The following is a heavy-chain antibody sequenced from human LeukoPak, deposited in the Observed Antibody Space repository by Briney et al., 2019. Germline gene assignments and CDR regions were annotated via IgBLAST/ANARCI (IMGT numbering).Heavy chain of an antibody. D-gene: IGHD3-3*01. CDR3: ASNREDYDFWSGYYFTPVADYFDY. CDR1: GGSFRGYY. V-gene: IGHV4-34*01. J-gene: IGHJ4*02. Sequence: SETLSLTCAVYGGSFRGYYWSWIRQPPGKGLEWIGEINHSGSTNYNPSLKSRVTISVDTSKNQFSLKLSSVTAADTAVYYCASNREDYDFWSGYYFTPVADYFDYWGQGTLVTVSS. CDR2: INHSGST.